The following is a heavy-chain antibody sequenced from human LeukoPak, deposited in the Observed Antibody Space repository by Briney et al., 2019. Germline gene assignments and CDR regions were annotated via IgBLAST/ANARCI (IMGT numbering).Heavy chain of an antibody. J-gene: IGHJ4*02. CDR2: IIPIFGTA. CDR1: GGTFSSYA. CDR3: ARENSGYDFWSYFDY. Sequence: ASVKVSCKASGGTFSSYAISWVRQAPGQGLEWMGGIIPIFGTANYAQKFQGRVTITADESTSTAYMELSSLRSEDTAVYYCARENSGYDFWSYFDYWGQGTLVTVSS. V-gene: IGHV1-69*13. D-gene: IGHD5-12*01.